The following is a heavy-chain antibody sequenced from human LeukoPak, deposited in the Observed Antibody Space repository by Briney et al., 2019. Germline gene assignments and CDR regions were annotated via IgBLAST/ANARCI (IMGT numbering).Heavy chain of an antibody. V-gene: IGHV5-51*01. Sequence: GESLKISCKGSGYSFTSYWIGWVRQMPGNGLEWMGIIYPGDSDTRYSPSFQGQVTISADKSISTAYLQWSSLKASDTAMYYCARHSHSHYHFWSGFLDYWGQGTLVTVSS. CDR3: ARHSHSHYHFWSGFLDY. CDR2: IYPGDSDT. J-gene: IGHJ4*02. CDR1: GYSFTSYW. D-gene: IGHD3-3*01.